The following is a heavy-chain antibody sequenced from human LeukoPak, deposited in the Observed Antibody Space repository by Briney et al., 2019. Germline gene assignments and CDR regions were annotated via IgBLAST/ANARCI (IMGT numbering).Heavy chain of an antibody. D-gene: IGHD2-21*02. CDR3: ARYVTALDY. CDR1: QFTFSSYW. Sequence: AEGSLRLSCAASQFTFSSYWMSWVRQAPGKGLEWVANIKEDGSKTYYVDSVKGRFTISRDNAKNSLYLQMNSLRAEDTALYYCARYVTALDYWGQGTLVTVSS. V-gene: IGHV3-7*03. J-gene: IGHJ4*02. CDR2: IKEDGSKT.